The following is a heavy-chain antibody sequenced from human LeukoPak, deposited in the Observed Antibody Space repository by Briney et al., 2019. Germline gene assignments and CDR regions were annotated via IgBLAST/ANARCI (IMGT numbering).Heavy chain of an antibody. CDR1: GFTFSSYA. CDR2: ITASGGNT. V-gene: IGHV3-23*01. CDR3: AKGNGYSYGRYYFDY. Sequence: GGSLRLSCAASGFTFSSYAMGWVRQAPGTGLEWVSAITASGGNTYYADSVKGRFTISRDNSKNTLYLQVNSLRAEDTAVYYCAKGNGYSYGRYYFDYWGQGTLVTVSS. J-gene: IGHJ4*02. D-gene: IGHD5-18*01.